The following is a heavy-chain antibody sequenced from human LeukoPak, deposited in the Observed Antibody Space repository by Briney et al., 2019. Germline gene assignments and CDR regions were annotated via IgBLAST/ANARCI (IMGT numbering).Heavy chain of an antibody. Sequence: SETLSLTCTVSGGSISSYYWSWIRQPPGKGLEWIGYIYYSGSTYYNPSLKSRVTISVDTSQNQFSLKLTSVTAADTAVYYCARVVTIFGVVTPYYSDYWGQGTLVTVSS. CDR3: ARVVTIFGVVTPYYSDY. D-gene: IGHD3-3*01. CDR2: IYYSGST. V-gene: IGHV4-59*12. CDR1: GGSISSYY. J-gene: IGHJ4*02.